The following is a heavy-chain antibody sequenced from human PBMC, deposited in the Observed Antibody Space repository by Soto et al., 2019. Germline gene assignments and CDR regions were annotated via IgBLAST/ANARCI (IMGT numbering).Heavy chain of an antibody. V-gene: IGHV3-30*18. J-gene: IGHJ6*02. D-gene: IGHD3-10*01. CDR3: AKDRGAFDYYGSGYYYYGMDV. Sequence: GGSLRLSCAASGFTFSSYGMHWVRQAPGKGLEWVAVISYDGSNKYYADSVKGRFTISRDNSKNTLYLQMNSLRAEDTAVYYCAKDRGAFDYYGSGYYYYGMDVWGQGTTVTVSS. CDR1: GFTFSSYG. CDR2: ISYDGSNK.